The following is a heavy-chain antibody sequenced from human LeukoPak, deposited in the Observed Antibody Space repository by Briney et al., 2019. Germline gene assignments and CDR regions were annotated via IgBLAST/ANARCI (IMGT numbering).Heavy chain of an antibody. V-gene: IGHV3-48*01. Sequence: GGSLRLSCAASGFSFSSYGMHWVRQAPGKGLEWVSYISSSSSTIYYADSVKGRFTISRDNAKNSLYLQMNSLRAEDTAVYYCASGKHDYGDYDWGRGTLVTVSS. CDR1: GFSFSSYG. D-gene: IGHD4-17*01. CDR2: ISSSSSTI. CDR3: ASGKHDYGDYD. J-gene: IGHJ2*01.